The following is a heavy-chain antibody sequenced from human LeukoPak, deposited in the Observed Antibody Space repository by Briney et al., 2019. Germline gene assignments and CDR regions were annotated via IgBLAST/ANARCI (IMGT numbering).Heavy chain of an antibody. D-gene: IGHD6-19*01. V-gene: IGHV3-53*01. J-gene: IGHJ6*02. CDR2: IYSGGST. Sequence: PGGSLRLSCAASVFTDSSNYMSWVRQAPGKGLEWVSVIYSGGSTYYADSVKGRFTISRDNSKNTLYLQMNSLRAEDTAVYYCAREQLTVPQRAVAGTYGMDVWGQGTTVTVSS. CDR1: VFTDSSNY. CDR3: AREQLTVPQRAVAGTYGMDV.